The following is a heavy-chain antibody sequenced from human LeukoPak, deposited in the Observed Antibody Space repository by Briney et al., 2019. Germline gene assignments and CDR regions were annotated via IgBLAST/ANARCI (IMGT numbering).Heavy chain of an antibody. CDR3: AKIGVTIFAPIGY. CDR2: ISGSGGGT. V-gene: IGHV3-23*01. D-gene: IGHD3-3*01. CDR1: GFTFSSYA. J-gene: IGHJ4*02. Sequence: PGGSLRLSCAASGFTFSSYAMSWVRQAPGKGLEWVSAISGSGGGTYYADSVKGRFTISRDNSKNTLYLQMNSLRSEDTAVYYCAKIGVTIFAPIGYWGQGTLVTVSS.